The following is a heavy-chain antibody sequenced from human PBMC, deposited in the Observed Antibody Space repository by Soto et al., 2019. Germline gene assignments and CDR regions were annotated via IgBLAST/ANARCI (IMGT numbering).Heavy chain of an antibody. V-gene: IGHV4-31*03. Sequence: SETLSLTCTVSGASISSGDYSWSWIRQYPGQGLEWIGDIYYTGTTNYNPSLRSRLTISVDTSKNQFSLKLTSVTAADTAVYYCASRSATVLSLTYWGPGTQVTVSS. CDR2: IYYTGTT. D-gene: IGHD2-8*01. J-gene: IGHJ4*02. CDR1: GASISSGDYS. CDR3: ASRSATVLSLTY.